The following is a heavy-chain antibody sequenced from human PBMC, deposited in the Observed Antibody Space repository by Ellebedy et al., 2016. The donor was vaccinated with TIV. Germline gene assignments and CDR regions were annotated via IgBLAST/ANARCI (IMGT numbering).Heavy chain of an antibody. D-gene: IGHD6-13*01. CDR1: GFTFSSYA. Sequence: GESLKISCAASGFTFSSYAMHWVRQAPGKGLEWVAVISYDGSNKYYADSVKGRFTISRDNSKNTRYLKMNSLRAEDTAVYYCARPLFYSSSWYIPLGYWGQGTLVTVSS. J-gene: IGHJ4*02. CDR3: ARPLFYSSSWYIPLGY. CDR2: ISYDGSNK. V-gene: IGHV3-30-3*01.